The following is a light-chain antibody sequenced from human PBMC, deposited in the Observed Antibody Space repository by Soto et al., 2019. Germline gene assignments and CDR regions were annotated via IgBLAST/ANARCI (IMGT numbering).Light chain of an antibody. CDR1: SSDVGGYNY. Sequence: QSALTQPPSASGSPGQSVTISCTGTSSDVGGYNYVSWYQQHPGEAPKLMISEVSKRPSGVPDRFSGSKSGNTASLTVSGLQAEDEADYYCSSFAGNNNVVFGGGTKLTVL. V-gene: IGLV2-8*01. CDR2: EVS. CDR3: SSFAGNNNVV. J-gene: IGLJ2*01.